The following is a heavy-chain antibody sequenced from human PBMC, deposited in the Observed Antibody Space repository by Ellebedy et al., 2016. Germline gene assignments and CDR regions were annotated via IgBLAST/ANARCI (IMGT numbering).Heavy chain of an antibody. CDR2: IYTSGST. J-gene: IGHJ4*02. CDR1: GGSISSYY. Sequence: GSLRLXXTVSGGSISSYYWSWIRQPAGKGLEWIERIYTSGSTNYNPSLKSRVTMSVDTSKNQFSLKVSSVTAADTAVYYCARDDGSIGYLDYWGQGTLVTVSS. CDR3: ARDDGSIGYLDY. D-gene: IGHD5-24*01. V-gene: IGHV4-4*07.